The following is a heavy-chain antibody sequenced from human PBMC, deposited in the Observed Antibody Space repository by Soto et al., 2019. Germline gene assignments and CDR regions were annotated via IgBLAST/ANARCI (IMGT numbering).Heavy chain of an antibody. D-gene: IGHD5-18*01. J-gene: IGHJ4*02. CDR3: ARGIQLWPITYYFDY. CDR2: IYYSGGT. CDR1: GGSISSSYYY. Sequence: SETLSLTCTVSGGSISSSYYYWGWIRQPPGKGLEWIGSIYYSGGTYYSPSLRSRVTMSVDTSKNQFSLKLSSVTAADTAVYYCARGIQLWPITYYFDYWGQGTLVTVSS. V-gene: IGHV4-39*07.